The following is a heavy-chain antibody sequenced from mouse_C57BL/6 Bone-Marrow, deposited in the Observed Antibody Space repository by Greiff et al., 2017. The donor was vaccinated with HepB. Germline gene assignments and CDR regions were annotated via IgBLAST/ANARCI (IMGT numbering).Heavy chain of an antibody. J-gene: IGHJ2*01. V-gene: IGHV5-4*01. CDR2: ISDGGSYT. Sequence: EVKLVESGGGLVKPGGSLKLSCAASGFTFSSYAMSWVRQTPEKRLEWVATISDGGSYTYYPDNVKGRFTISRDNAKNNLYLQMSHLKSEDTAMYYCAREDLGYDYDIGFDYWGQGTTLTVSS. CDR3: AREDLGYDYDIGFDY. CDR1: GFTFSSYA. D-gene: IGHD2-4*01.